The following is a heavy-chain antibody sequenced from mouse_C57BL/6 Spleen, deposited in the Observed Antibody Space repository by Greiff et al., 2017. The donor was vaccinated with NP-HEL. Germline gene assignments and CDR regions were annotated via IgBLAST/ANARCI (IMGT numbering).Heavy chain of an antibody. CDR3: ARGYRDYAMDY. J-gene: IGHJ4*01. V-gene: IGHV5-4*01. Sequence: EVQGVESGGGLVKPGGSLKLSCAASGFTFSSYAMSWVRQTPEKRLEWVATISDGGSYTYYPDNVKGRFTISRDNAKNNLYLQMSHLKSEDTAMYYCARGYRDYAMDYWGQGTSVTVSS. CDR1: GFTFSSYA. D-gene: IGHD2-14*01. CDR2: ISDGGSYT.